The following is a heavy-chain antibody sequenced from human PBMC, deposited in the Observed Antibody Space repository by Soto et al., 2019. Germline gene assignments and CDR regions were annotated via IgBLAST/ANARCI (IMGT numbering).Heavy chain of an antibody. CDR3: TRDASRDSSARGWFDP. Sequence: PGGTLRLSGKSSGFTFRSFTMKWVRQAPGKGLEWVSTISSTSAYIYYTDALRGRFTISRDNAKNSLHLQMNSLRAEDTAVYYCTRDASRDSSARGWFDPWGPGTLVTVPS. J-gene: IGHJ5*02. CDR1: GFTFRSFT. CDR2: ISSTSAYI. V-gene: IGHV3-21*01. D-gene: IGHD6-13*01.